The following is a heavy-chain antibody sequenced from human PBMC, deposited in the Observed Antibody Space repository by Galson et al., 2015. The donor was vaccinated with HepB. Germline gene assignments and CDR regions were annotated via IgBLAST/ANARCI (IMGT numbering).Heavy chain of an antibody. Sequence: SLRLSCAASGFSFDDYTMHWVRQAPGKGREWISLFSWDGNTYYADSVKGRFTISRDNSKNSLYLQMSSLRTEDTALYYCAKDIGYGDYEDAFDIWGQGTMVTVSS. V-gene: IGHV3-43*01. CDR1: GFSFDDYT. D-gene: IGHD4-17*01. CDR3: AKDIGYGDYEDAFDI. J-gene: IGHJ3*02. CDR2: FSWDGNT.